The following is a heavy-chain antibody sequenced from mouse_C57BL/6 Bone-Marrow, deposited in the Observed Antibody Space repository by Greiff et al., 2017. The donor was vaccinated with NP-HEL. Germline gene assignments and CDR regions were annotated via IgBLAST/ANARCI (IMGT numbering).Heavy chain of an antibody. CDR3: ARRGADYWYFDV. Sequence: VMLVESGAELVRPGASVKLSCKASGYTFTDYYINWVKQRPGQGLEWIARIYPGSGNTYYNEKFKGKATLTAEKSSSTAYMQLSSLTSEDSAVYFCARRGADYWYFDVWGTGTTVTVSS. J-gene: IGHJ1*03. CDR1: GYTFTDYY. CDR2: IYPGSGNT. V-gene: IGHV1-76*01.